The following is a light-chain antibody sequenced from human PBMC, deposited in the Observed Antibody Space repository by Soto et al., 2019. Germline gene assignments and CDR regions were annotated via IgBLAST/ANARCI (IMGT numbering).Light chain of an antibody. J-gene: IGKJ2*01. CDR2: ATS. Sequence: DIQMTQSPSSLSASVGDRVTITCRASQSISTFLHWYQQKPGKAPELLIYATSDLQSGVPSRFSGRGSGTVFTLTISNLQPEDYATYLCQQTYNTVYTFGQGTKLDIK. V-gene: IGKV1-39*01. CDR3: QQTYNTVYT. CDR1: QSISTF.